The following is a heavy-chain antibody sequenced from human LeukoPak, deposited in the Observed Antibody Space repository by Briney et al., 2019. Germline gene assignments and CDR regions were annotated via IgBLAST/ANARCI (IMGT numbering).Heavy chain of an antibody. D-gene: IGHD2-2*01. CDR3: ARRTQLTYYGMDV. Sequence: SETLSHTCAVSGGSISSSNWWSWVRQPPGKGLEWIGEIYHSGSTNHNPYLKSRVTISVDKSKNQFSLKLSSVTAADTAVYYCARRTQLTYYGMDVWGKGTTVTVSS. V-gene: IGHV4-4*02. CDR1: GGSISSSNW. CDR2: IYHSGST. J-gene: IGHJ6*04.